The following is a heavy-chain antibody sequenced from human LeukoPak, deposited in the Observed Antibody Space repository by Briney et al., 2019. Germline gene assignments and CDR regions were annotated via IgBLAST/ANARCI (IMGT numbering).Heavy chain of an antibody. CDR1: GFTFSTYA. CDR2: ISGSSTGWIT. Sequence: GGSLRLSCAASGFTFSTYAMSWVRQAPEKGLEWVSSISGSSTGWITYYADSVKGRFTISRDNSKNTLYLQMNSLRAGDTAVYYCAKASPHGGETYWGQGTLVTVSS. J-gene: IGHJ4*02. CDR3: AKASPHGGETY. D-gene: IGHD5-24*01. V-gene: IGHV3-23*01.